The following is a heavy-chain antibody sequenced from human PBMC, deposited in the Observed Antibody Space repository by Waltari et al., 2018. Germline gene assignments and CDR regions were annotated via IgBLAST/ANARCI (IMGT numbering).Heavy chain of an antibody. V-gene: IGHV1-8*02. CDR2: LNPNSGNT. CDR3: TRLVLTSQYEINWLGP. D-gene: IGHD6-6*01. J-gene: IGHJ5*02. CDR1: GYSLTDFA. Sequence: QEQLVQSGHEVKKPGASVKVSCQASGYSLTDFAITWMRQAAGQGLEWMGWLNPNSGNTVYSQIFQGRGTFTADTSRNTTYMEMTALTSEDTAVYYCTRLVLTSQYEINWLGPWGQGTLVTVSS.